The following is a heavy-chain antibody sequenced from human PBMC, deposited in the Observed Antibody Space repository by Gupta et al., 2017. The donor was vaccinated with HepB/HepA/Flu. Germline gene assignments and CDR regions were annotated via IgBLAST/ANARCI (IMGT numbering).Heavy chain of an antibody. D-gene: IGHD2-2*02. CDR3: ARGAVAIYSYYYMDV. J-gene: IGHJ6*03. Sequence: WSWIRQPPGKGLEWIGYIYYSGSTNYNPSLKSRVAMSVDTSKNQFSLKLSSMTAADTAVYYCARGAVAIYSYYYMDVWGKGTTVTVSS. V-gene: IGHV4-59*01. CDR2: IYYSGST.